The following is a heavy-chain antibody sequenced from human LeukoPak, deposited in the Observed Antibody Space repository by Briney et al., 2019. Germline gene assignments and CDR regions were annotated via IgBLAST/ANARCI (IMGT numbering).Heavy chain of an antibody. D-gene: IGHD2/OR15-2a*01. CDR1: GYTFTGYY. CDR3: ATGPKDNYYFGYWYFDL. J-gene: IGHJ2*01. Sequence: ASVKVSCKASGYTFTGYYMHWVRQAPGKGREWMGGSDPEDGETIYAQKFQGRVTMTEDTSTDTAYMELSSLRSEDTAVYYCATGPKDNYYFGYWYFDLWGRGTLVTVSS. CDR2: SDPEDGET. V-gene: IGHV1-24*01.